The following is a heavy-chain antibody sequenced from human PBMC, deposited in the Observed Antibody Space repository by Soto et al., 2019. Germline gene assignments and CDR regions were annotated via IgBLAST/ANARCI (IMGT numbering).Heavy chain of an antibody. J-gene: IGHJ6*02. V-gene: IGHV5-51*01. CDR3: ARTAAAGKYYYGVDV. Sequence: GESLKISCKGSGYSFTSYHIVWVRQMPGKGLEWMGIIYPGDSETRYSPSFQGQVTISADKSISTAYLQWSSLKASDTAIYYCARTAAAGKYYYGVDVWGQGTTVTVSS. D-gene: IGHD6-13*01. CDR1: GYSFTSYH. CDR2: IYPGDSET.